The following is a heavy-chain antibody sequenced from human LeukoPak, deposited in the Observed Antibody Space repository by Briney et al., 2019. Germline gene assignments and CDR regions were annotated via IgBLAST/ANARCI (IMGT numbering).Heavy chain of an antibody. V-gene: IGHV4-39*01. CDR1: GGSISSSSYY. Sequence: SETLSLTCTVSGGSISSSSYYWGWIRQPPGKGLEWIGSIYYSGSTSYNPSLKSRVTISVDTSKNQFSLKLSSVTAADTAVYYCARLKTWLRPLDYWGQGTLVTVSS. D-gene: IGHD5-12*01. CDR3: ARLKTWLRPLDY. J-gene: IGHJ4*02. CDR2: IYYSGST.